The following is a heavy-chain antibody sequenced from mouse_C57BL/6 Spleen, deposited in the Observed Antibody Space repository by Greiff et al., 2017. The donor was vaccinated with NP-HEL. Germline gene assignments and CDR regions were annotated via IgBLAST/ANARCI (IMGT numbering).Heavy chain of an antibody. J-gene: IGHJ2*01. CDR1: GFTFSSYA. D-gene: IGHD1-1*01. CDR2: ISDGGSYT. CDR3: ARDTGSDYFDY. V-gene: IGHV5-4*01. Sequence: DVQLQESGGGLVKPGGSLKLSCAASGFTFSSYAMSWVRQTPEKRLEWVATISDGGSYTYYPDNVKGRFTITRDNAKNNVYLQMSHLKSEDTAMYYCARDTGSDYFDYWGQGTTLTVSS.